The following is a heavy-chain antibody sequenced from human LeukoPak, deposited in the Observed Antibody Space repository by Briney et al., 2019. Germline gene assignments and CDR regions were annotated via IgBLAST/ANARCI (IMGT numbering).Heavy chain of an antibody. J-gene: IGHJ4*02. CDR1: GFTFSSYG. CDR2: IRYDGSNK. Sequence: GGSLRLSCAASGFTFSSYGMHRVRQAPGKGLEWVAFIRYDGSNKYYADSVKGRFTISRDNSKNTLYLQMNSLRAEDTAVYYCAKASSGPRTHFDYWGQGTLVTVSS. V-gene: IGHV3-30*02. D-gene: IGHD1-14*01. CDR3: AKASSGPRTHFDY.